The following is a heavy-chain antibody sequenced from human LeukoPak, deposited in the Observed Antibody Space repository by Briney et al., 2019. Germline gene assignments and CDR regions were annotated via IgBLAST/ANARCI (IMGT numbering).Heavy chain of an antibody. D-gene: IGHD6-19*01. J-gene: IGHJ4*02. CDR1: GYSFTSYW. Sequence: GESLKISCKGSGYSFTSYWIGWVRQMPGKGLEWMGIIYPGNSDTRYSPSFQGQVTISADKSISTAYLQWSSLKASDTAMYYCARPDLSSDSSGWYGFDYWGQGTLVTVSS. CDR3: ARPDLSSDSSGWYGFDY. CDR2: IYPGNSDT. V-gene: IGHV5-51*01.